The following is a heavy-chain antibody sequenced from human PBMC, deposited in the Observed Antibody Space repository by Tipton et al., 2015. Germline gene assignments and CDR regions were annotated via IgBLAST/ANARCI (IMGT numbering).Heavy chain of an antibody. CDR1: GASISRGSV. J-gene: IGHJ5*02. CDR2: ILHRGTT. Sequence: LRLSCTVSGASISRGSVWGWIRQSPGKGLEWIGSILHRGTTYYNPSLRSRVSLSIDTSSNQFSLSLTSVTAADTALYYCARHVFIQGSWYQWFDPWGQGTLVTVS. V-gene: IGHV4-39*01. D-gene: IGHD6-13*01. CDR3: ARHVFIQGSWYQWFDP.